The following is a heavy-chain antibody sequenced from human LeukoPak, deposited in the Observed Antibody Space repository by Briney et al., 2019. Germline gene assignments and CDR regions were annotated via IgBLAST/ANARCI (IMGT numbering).Heavy chain of an antibody. J-gene: IGHJ4*02. V-gene: IGHV4-34*01. D-gene: IGHD1-26*01. CDR2: INHSGNT. CDR1: GGSLRNYY. Sequence: PSETLSLTCAVYGGSLRNYYRSWIRQPPGKGLEWIGEINHSGNTNYHPSLKSRVTMSVDTSKNHIYLKLSFVTAADTAVYYCARQGSGSSYYYYTFPYWGQGTLVTVSS. CDR3: ARQGSGSSYYYYTFPY.